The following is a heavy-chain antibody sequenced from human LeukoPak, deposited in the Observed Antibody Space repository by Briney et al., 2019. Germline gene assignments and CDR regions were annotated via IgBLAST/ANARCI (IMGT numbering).Heavy chain of an antibody. Sequence: GASVKVSCKAPGYTFSSHGISWVRQAPGQGLEWMGWIGVYSGDTKYAQNFQGRVTTTADTPTSTAYMELTSLTSDDTAVYYCARDRGPYYYDSSGYRPFDYWGQGTLVTVSS. J-gene: IGHJ4*02. CDR3: ARDRGPYYYDSSGYRPFDY. CDR2: IGVYSGDT. D-gene: IGHD3-22*01. V-gene: IGHV1-18*01. CDR1: GYTFSSHG.